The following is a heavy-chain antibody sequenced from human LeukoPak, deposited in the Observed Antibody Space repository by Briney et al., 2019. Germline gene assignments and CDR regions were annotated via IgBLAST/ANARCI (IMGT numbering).Heavy chain of an antibody. D-gene: IGHD2-15*01. CDR1: GGSISSGGYS. Sequence: SETLSLTCAVSGGSISSGGYSWSWIRQPPGKGLEWIEYIYHSGSTYYNPSLKSRVTISVDRSKNQFSLKLSSVTAADTAVYYCATSSVMSGSLDYWGQGTLVTVSS. CDR3: ATSSVMSGSLDY. CDR2: IYHSGST. V-gene: IGHV4-30-2*01. J-gene: IGHJ4*02.